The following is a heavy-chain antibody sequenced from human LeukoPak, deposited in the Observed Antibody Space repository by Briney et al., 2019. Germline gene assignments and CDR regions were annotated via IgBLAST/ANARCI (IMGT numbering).Heavy chain of an antibody. CDR1: GFTFSSYA. D-gene: IGHD2-15*01. V-gene: IGHV3-30*04. Sequence: PGGSLRLSCEASGFTFSSYAMHWVRQAPGKGLEWVAVISYDGSNKYYADSVKGRFTISRDNSKNTLYLQMNSLRAEDTAVYYCARSGSGGIKTPDYWGQGTLVTVSS. CDR2: ISYDGSNK. J-gene: IGHJ4*02. CDR3: ARSGSGGIKTPDY.